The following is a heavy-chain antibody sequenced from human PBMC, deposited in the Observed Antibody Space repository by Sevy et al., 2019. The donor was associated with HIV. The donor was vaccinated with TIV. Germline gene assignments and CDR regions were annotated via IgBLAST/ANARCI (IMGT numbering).Heavy chain of an antibody. CDR1: GFTFSSYA. CDR2: ISGSGGST. V-gene: IGHV3-23*01. J-gene: IGHJ4*02. D-gene: IGHD1-26*01. Sequence: GGPLRLSCAASGFTFSSYAMSWVRQAPGKGLEWVSAISGSGGSTYYADSLKGRFTISRDNSKNTLYLQMNSLRAEDTAVYYCAKGGGSWGPNDYWGQGTLVTVSS. CDR3: AKGGGSWGPNDY.